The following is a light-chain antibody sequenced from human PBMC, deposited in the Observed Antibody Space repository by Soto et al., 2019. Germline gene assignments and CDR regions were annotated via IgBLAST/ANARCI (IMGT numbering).Light chain of an antibody. CDR2: DVS. Sequence: VSGSPGQSITISCVGTSGDIGDYNYVSWYQQHPGKVPKVIIYDVSNRPSGVSYRFSGTKSGNTASLTVSGLQAEDEADYYCCSYTRSGTLIFGTGTKVTVL. J-gene: IGLJ1*01. CDR1: SGDIGDYNY. CDR3: CSYTRSGTLI. V-gene: IGLV2-14*04.